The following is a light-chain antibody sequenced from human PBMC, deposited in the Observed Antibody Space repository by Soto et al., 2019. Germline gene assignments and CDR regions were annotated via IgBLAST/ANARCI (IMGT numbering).Light chain of an antibody. CDR1: SSDVGAHNH. CDR2: EVT. J-gene: IGLJ1*01. V-gene: IGLV2-14*01. CDR3: ISYTSSSIPYV. Sequence: QSVLTQPASVSGSPGQSITISCTGTSSDVGAHNHVSWYQQHPGKAPKLMIYEVTNRPSGVSNRFSGSKSGNTASLTISGLQAEDEADYYCISYTSSSIPYVFGTGTKLTVL.